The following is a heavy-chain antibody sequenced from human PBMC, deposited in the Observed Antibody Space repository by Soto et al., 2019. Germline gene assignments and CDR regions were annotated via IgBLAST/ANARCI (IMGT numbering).Heavy chain of an antibody. CDR3: ARLMTAPAFDI. CDR2: IYFSGTT. V-gene: IGHV4-39*01. Sequence: QLQLQESGPGLVKPSETLSLTCTVSGDSISSRSYYWGWLRQPPGKGLEWIGSIYFSGTTYYNPSLKSRVTISVDTSKNQFSLKLNSVTAADTAVYYCARLMTAPAFDIWGQGTMVTVSS. CDR1: GDSISSRSYY. J-gene: IGHJ3*02.